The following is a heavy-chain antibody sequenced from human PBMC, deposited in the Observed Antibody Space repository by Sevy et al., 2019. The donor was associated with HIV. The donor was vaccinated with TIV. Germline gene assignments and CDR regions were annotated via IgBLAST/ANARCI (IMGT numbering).Heavy chain of an antibody. D-gene: IGHD4-4*01. CDR1: GGSFSGYY. J-gene: IGHJ4*02. CDR2: INHSGST. Sequence: SETLSLTCAVYGGSFSGYYWSWIRQPPGKGLEWIGEINHSGSTNYNPSLKSRVTISLHTSKNQFSLKLTSVTAADTAVYYCARGVTVTTVPYYFDYWGQGTLVTVSS. CDR3: ARGVTVTTVPYYFDY. V-gene: IGHV4-34*01.